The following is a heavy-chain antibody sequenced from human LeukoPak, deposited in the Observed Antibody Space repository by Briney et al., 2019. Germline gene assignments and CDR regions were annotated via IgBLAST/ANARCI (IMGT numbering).Heavy chain of an antibody. V-gene: IGHV4-39*07. J-gene: IGHJ6*02. CDR1: GGSISSSSYY. Sequence: SETLSLTCTVSGGSISSSSYYWGWIRQPPGKGLEWIGSIYYSGSTYYNPSLKSRVTISVDTSKNQFSLKLTSVTAVDTAVYYCARDVLVAAVGTEYYFHYYGMDVWGQGTTVSVTS. CDR3: ARDVLVAAVGTEYYFHYYGMDV. CDR2: IYYSGST. D-gene: IGHD6-13*01.